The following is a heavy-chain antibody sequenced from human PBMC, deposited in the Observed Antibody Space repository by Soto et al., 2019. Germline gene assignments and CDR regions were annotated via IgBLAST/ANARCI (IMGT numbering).Heavy chain of an antibody. Sequence: QVQLVQSGAEVKKPGASVKVSCKASGYTFTSYGISWVRQAPGQGLEWMGWISAYNGNTNYAQKLQGRVTMTTDTSTSTAYMELRSLRSDDTAVYSCARDPLLLWFGDRGMDVWGQGTTVTVSS. CDR3: ARDPLLLWFGDRGMDV. CDR1: GYTFTSYG. D-gene: IGHD3-10*01. J-gene: IGHJ6*02. V-gene: IGHV1-18*01. CDR2: ISAYNGNT.